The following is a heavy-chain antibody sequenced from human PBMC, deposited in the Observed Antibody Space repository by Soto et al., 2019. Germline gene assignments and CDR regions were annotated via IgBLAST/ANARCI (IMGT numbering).Heavy chain of an antibody. D-gene: IGHD6-13*01. CDR3: ARELAAVPRAFDY. J-gene: IGHJ4*02. V-gene: IGHV4-59*01. Sequence: QVQLQESGPGLLKPSETLSLTCTVSGGSIRSYFYIWVRQPPGKGLEWIGSVYYTGTTDYNPSLKSRVTISVDTSKTQFSLNLRSVTAADTAVYYWARELAAVPRAFDYWGRGTLVTVSS. CDR1: GGSIRSYF. CDR2: VYYTGTT.